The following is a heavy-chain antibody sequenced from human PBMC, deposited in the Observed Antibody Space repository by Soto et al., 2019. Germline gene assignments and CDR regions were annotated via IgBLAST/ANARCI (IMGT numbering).Heavy chain of an antibody. CDR2: IGTAGDT. D-gene: IGHD3-9*01. CDR3: ARGSYYDILTGYYGMHWFDP. V-gene: IGHV3-13*01. J-gene: IGHJ5*02. Sequence: EVQLVGSGGGLVQPGGSLRLSCAASGFTFSSYDMHWVRQATGKGLEWVSAIGTAGDTYYPGSVKGRFTISRENAKNSLYLQMNSLRAGDTAVYYCARGSYYDILTGYYGMHWFDPWGQGTLVTVSS. CDR1: GFTFSSYD.